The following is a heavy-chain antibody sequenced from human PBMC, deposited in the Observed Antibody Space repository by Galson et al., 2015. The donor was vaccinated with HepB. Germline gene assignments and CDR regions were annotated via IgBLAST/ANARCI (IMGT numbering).Heavy chain of an antibody. J-gene: IGHJ4*02. Sequence: SLRLSCAASGFTFRTHGMNWVRQAPGKGLEWVAGIWSGGSNKYYADSVKGRFTISRDNSKNALYLQMNSLRAEDTAVYYCARVGDPYDYWSGLDYWGQGTLVTVSS. CDR2: IWSGGSNK. CDR3: ARVGDPYDYWSGLDY. CDR1: GFTFRTHG. D-gene: IGHD3-3*01. V-gene: IGHV3-33*01.